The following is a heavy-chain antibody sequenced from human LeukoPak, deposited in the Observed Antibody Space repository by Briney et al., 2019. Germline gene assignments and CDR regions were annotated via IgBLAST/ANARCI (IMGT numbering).Heavy chain of an antibody. J-gene: IGHJ4*02. CDR1: GFTFSSYS. D-gene: IGHD1-7*01. CDR3: ARGWNSDYFDY. V-gene: IGHV3-21*01. Sequence: PGGSLRLSCAASGFTFSSYSMNWVRQAPGKGLVWVSSISTSSSYIYYADSVKGRFTISRDNAKNSLYLQMNSLRAEDTAVYYCARGWNSDYFDYWGQGTLVTVSS. CDR2: ISTSSSYI.